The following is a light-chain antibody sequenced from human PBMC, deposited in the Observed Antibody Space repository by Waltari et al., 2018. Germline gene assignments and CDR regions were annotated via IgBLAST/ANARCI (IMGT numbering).Light chain of an antibody. CDR3: QQLNSYLLT. CDR2: AAS. J-gene: IGKJ5*01. CDR1: QGISSY. Sequence: DIQLTQSPSFLSASVGDRVPITCRASQGISSYLAWYQQKPGKAPKLLIYAASTLQSGVPSRFSGSGSGTEFTLTISSLQPEDFATYYCQQLNSYLLTFGQGTRLEIK. V-gene: IGKV1-9*01.